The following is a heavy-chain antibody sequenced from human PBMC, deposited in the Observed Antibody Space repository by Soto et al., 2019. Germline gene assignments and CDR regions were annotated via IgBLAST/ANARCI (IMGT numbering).Heavy chain of an antibody. Sequence: GESLKISCKGSGYSFTSYWIGWVLQMPGKGLEWMGIIYPGDSDTRYSPSFQGQVTISADKSISTAYLQWSSLKASDTAMYYCARHFSVATTPYYYYGMDVWGQGTTVTVSS. V-gene: IGHV5-51*01. D-gene: IGHD5-12*01. CDR1: GYSFTSYW. J-gene: IGHJ6*02. CDR3: ARHFSVATTPYYYYGMDV. CDR2: IYPGDSDT.